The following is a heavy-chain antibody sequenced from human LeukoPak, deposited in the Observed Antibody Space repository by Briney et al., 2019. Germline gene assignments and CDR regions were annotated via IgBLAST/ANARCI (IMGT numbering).Heavy chain of an antibody. Sequence: GASVKVSCKASGYTFTGYYMHWVRQAPGQGLEWMGWINPNGGGTNYAQKFQGRVTMTRDTSISTAYMELSRLRSDDTAVYYCARYARSPKGAWFDPWGQGTLVTVSS. CDR1: GYTFTGYY. D-gene: IGHD3-16*01. CDR2: INPNGGGT. V-gene: IGHV1-2*02. CDR3: ARYARSPKGAWFDP. J-gene: IGHJ5*02.